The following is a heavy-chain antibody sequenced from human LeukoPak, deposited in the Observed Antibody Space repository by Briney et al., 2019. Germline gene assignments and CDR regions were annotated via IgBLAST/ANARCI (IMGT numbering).Heavy chain of an antibody. Sequence: GGSLRLSCAASGFTFRSYTMNWVRQAPGKGLEWVSSISSSSSSIYYADPVKGRFTISSDNAKKSLYLQMNSLRAEDTAMYYCARGFCTSTSCYGSYWGQGTLVTVSS. D-gene: IGHD2-2*01. V-gene: IGHV3-21*01. CDR2: ISSSSSSI. CDR1: GFTFRSYT. J-gene: IGHJ4*02. CDR3: ARGFCTSTSCYGSY.